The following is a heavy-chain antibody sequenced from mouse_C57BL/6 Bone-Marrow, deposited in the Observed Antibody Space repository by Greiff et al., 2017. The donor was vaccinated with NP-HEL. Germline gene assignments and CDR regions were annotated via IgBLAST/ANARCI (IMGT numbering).Heavy chain of an antibody. J-gene: IGHJ3*01. D-gene: IGHD3-2*02. V-gene: IGHV3-5*01. CDR2: IYYSGTI. CDR3: AGLDSSGPAWFAY. Sequence: DVQLQESGPGLVKPSQTVFLTCTVTGISITTGNYRWSWIRQFPGHKLEWIGYIYYSGTITYNPSLTRRTTITRDTPKNQFFLEMNSLTAEDTATYYCAGLDSSGPAWFAYWGQGTLVTVSA. CDR1: GISITTGNYR.